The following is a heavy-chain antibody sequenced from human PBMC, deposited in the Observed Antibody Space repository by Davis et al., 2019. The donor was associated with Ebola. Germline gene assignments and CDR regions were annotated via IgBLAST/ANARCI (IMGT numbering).Heavy chain of an antibody. Sequence: GESLKISCAASGFTFDDYGMSWVRQAPGKGLEWVSGINWNGGSTGYADSVKGRFTISRDNAKNSLYLQMNSLRAEDTAVYYCARDYPHDHAWGQGTLVTVSS. J-gene: IGHJ4*02. CDR1: GFTFDDYG. CDR2: INWNGGST. CDR3: ARDYPHDHA. D-gene: IGHD1-1*01. V-gene: IGHV3-20*04.